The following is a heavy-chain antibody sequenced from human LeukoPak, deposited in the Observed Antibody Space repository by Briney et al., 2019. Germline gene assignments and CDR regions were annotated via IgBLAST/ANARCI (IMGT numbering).Heavy chain of an antibody. J-gene: IGHJ6*03. V-gene: IGHV4-39*01. CDR1: GGSISNDGHY. CDR3: ARQIYYDNSGRYYMDV. D-gene: IGHD3-22*01. Sequence: PSETLSLTCTVSGGSISNDGHYWGWIRQPPGKDLEWIAIIYYSGSTYYNPSLKSRVTLSVDTSKNQFSLKVSAVTAADTAVYYCARQIYYDNSGRYYMDVWGKGTTVTVSS. CDR2: IYYSGST.